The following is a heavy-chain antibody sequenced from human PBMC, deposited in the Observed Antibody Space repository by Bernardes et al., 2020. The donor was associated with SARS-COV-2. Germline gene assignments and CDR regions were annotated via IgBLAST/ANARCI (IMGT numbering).Heavy chain of an antibody. CDR3: ARRYTLRDCSSTSCYYYYYYMDV. V-gene: IGHV1-18*01. CDR1: GYTFTSYG. CDR2: ISAYNGNT. Sequence: ASVKVSCKASGYTFTSYGISWVRQAPGQGLEWMGWISAYNGNTNYAQQLQGRVTMTTDTSTSTAYMELRSLRSDDTAVYYCARRYTLRDCSSTSCYYYYYYMDVWGKGTTVTVSS. J-gene: IGHJ6*03. D-gene: IGHD2-2*01.